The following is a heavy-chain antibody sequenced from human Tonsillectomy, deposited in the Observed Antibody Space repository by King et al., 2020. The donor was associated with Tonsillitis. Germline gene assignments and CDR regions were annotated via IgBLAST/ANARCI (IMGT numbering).Heavy chain of an antibody. Sequence: QLVQSGGGVVQRGRSLRLSCAASGFTFSSYAMHWVRQAPGKGLEWVTVISYDGINRYYTDSVKGRFTISRDNSKITLYLQMNYLRTEDTAVYYCARAGYGDLPCDSWGQGTLVTVSS. CDR2: ISYDGINR. D-gene: IGHD4-17*01. V-gene: IGHV3-30-3*01. CDR1: GFTFSSYA. CDR3: ARAGYGDLPCDS. J-gene: IGHJ5*01.